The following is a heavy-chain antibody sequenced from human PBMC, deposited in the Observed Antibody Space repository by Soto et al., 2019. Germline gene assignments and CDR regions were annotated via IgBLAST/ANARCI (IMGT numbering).Heavy chain of an antibody. Sequence: ASVKVSCKAAGYTFTSYGISWVRQAPGQGLEWMGWISAYNGNTNYAQKLQGRVTMTTDTSTSTAYMELRSLRSDDTAVYYCARDGAPYCSGGSCLPRTIWGQGTMGTVSS. CDR3: ARDGAPYCSGGSCLPRTI. CDR1: GYTFTSYG. CDR2: ISAYNGNT. J-gene: IGHJ3*02. V-gene: IGHV1-18*01. D-gene: IGHD2-15*01.